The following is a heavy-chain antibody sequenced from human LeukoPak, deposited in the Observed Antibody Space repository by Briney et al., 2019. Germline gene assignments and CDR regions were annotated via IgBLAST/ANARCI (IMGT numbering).Heavy chain of an antibody. V-gene: IGHV3-23*01. J-gene: IGHJ4*02. CDR1: RFTFSSYA. D-gene: IGHD1-14*01. CDR3: ARGIYGTYYFDN. CDR2: ISASGGST. Sequence: GGSLRLSCAASRFTFSSYAMSWVRQAPGKGLEWVSAISASGGSTYYADSVKGRFTISRDNSQKTLYLQMDSLRAEDTAIFYCARGIYGTYYFDNWGQGTLVTVSS.